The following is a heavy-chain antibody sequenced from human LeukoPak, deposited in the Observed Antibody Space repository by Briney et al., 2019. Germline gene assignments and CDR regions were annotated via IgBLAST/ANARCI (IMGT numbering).Heavy chain of an antibody. CDR2: INPNSGGT. Sequence: ASVKVSCKASGYSFTDKYMHWVRQAPGQGLEWMGWINPNSGGTNYAQKFQGRVTMTRDTSISTAYMEMSRLTSDDTAVYYCARGAVRVVGYFDYWGQGTLVTVSS. CDR1: GYSFTDKY. CDR3: ARGAVRVVGYFDY. D-gene: IGHD1-26*01. V-gene: IGHV1-2*02. J-gene: IGHJ4*02.